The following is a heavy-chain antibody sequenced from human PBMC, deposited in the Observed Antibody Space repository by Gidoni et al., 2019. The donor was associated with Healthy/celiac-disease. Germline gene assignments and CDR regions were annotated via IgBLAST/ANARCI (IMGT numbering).Heavy chain of an antibody. Sequence: EVQLLQSGGGLVQPGGSLRPTCAASGFTFGSYARSWVRQAPGKGLEWVSAISGSGGSTYYADSVKGRFTISRDNSKNTLYLQMNSLRAEDTAVYYCAKDFRWNYYFDYWGQGTLVTVSS. D-gene: IGHD1-7*01. CDR3: AKDFRWNYYFDY. J-gene: IGHJ4*02. CDR2: ISGSGGST. V-gene: IGHV3-23*01. CDR1: GFTFGSYA.